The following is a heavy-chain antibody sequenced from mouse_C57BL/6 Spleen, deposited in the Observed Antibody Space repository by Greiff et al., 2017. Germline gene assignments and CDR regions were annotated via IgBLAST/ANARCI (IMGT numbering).Heavy chain of an antibody. D-gene: IGHD2-2*01. CDR1: GYTFTSYW. J-gene: IGHJ3*01. CDR3: ARGGIGYDDGAGFAY. V-gene: IGHV1-69*01. CDR2: IDPSDSYT. Sequence: QVQLKQPGAELVMPGASVKLSCKASGYTFTSYWMHWVKQRPGQGLEWIGEIDPSDSYTNYNQKFKGKSTLTVDKSSSTAYMQLSSLTSEDSAVYDWARGGIGYDDGAGFAYWGQGTLVTVSA.